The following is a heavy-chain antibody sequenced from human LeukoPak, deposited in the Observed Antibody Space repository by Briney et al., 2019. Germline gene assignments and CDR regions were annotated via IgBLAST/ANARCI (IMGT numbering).Heavy chain of an antibody. V-gene: IGHV4-34*01. CDR2: INHSGSS. CDR1: GGSFSGYY. CDR3: ARGEDGDYYFQH. J-gene: IGHJ1*01. Sequence: SDTLSLTCAVYGGSFSGYYWSWIRQPPGKGLEWIGEINHSGSSNYNPSLKSRVTISVDTSKNQFSLKLSSVTAADTAVYYCARGEDGDYYFQHWGQGTLVTVSS. D-gene: IGHD4-17*01.